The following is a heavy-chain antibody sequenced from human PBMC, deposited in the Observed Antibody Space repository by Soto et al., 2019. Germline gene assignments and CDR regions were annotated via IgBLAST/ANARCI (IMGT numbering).Heavy chain of an antibody. CDR3: ARGLPQGYYYGPGSYPYYYYYGMDV. CDR1: GGTFSSYA. Sequence: SVKVSCKASGGTFSSYAISWVRQAPGQGLEWMGGIIPIFGTANYAQKFQGRVTITADESTSTAYMELSSLRSEDTAVYYCARGLPQGYYYGPGSYPYYYYYGMDVWGQGTTVTVSS. D-gene: IGHD3-10*01. J-gene: IGHJ6*02. V-gene: IGHV1-69*13. CDR2: IIPIFGTA.